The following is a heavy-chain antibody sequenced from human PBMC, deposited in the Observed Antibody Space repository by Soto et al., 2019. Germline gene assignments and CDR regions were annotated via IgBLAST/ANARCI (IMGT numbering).Heavy chain of an antibody. CDR3: ARDGYQGHYFDY. CDR1: GFTFSSYA. J-gene: IGHJ4*02. V-gene: IGHV3-30-3*01. D-gene: IGHD5-18*01. CDR2: ISYDGSNK. Sequence: QVQLVESGGGVVQTGRSLRLSCAASGFTFSSYAMHWVRQAPGKGLEWVAVISYDGSNKYYADSVKGRFTISRDNSKNTLYLQMNSLRAEDTAVYYCARDGYQGHYFDYWGQGTLVTVSS.